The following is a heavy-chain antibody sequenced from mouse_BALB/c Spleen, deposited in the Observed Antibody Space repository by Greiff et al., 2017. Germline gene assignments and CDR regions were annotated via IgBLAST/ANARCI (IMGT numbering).Heavy chain of an antibody. CDR2: ISDGGSYT. D-gene: IGHD3-2*01. CDR3: ARDIGRQLGLLY. J-gene: IGHJ3*01. V-gene: IGHV5-4*02. Sequence: VQLQQSGGGLVKPGGSLKLSCAASGFTFSDYYMYWVRQTPEKRLEWVATISDGGSYTYYPDSVKGRFTISRDNAKNNLYLQMSSLKSEDTAMYYCARDIGRQLGLLYWGQGTLVTVSA. CDR1: GFTFSDYY.